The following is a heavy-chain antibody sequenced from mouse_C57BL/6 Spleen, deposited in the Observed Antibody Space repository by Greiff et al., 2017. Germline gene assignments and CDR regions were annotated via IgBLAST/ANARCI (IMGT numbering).Heavy chain of an antibody. D-gene: IGHD1-1*01. Sequence: EVKLVESGGGLVKPGGSLKLSCAASGFTFSSYAMSWVRQTPEKRLEWVATISDGGSYTTYPDNVKGRVTISRDNAKNNLYLQMSHLKSEDTAMYYCARVPYYGRGDYFDYWGQGTTLTVSS. CDR1: GFTFSSYA. CDR2: ISDGGSYT. V-gene: IGHV5-4*03. J-gene: IGHJ2*01. CDR3: ARVPYYGRGDYFDY.